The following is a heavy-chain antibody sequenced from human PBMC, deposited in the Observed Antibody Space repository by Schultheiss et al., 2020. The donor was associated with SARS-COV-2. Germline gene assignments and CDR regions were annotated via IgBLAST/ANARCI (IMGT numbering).Heavy chain of an antibody. D-gene: IGHD4-23*01. V-gene: IGHV3-13*01. CDR3: AKDKGMTTVVTRLFGMDV. CDR1: GFTFSSYD. Sequence: GGSLRLSCAASGFTFSSYDMHWVRQATGKGLEWVSAIGTAGDTYYPGSVKGRFTISRDNSKNTLYLQMNSLRAEDTAVYYCAKDKGMTTVVTRLFGMDVWGQGTTVTVSS. CDR2: IGTAGDT. J-gene: IGHJ6*02.